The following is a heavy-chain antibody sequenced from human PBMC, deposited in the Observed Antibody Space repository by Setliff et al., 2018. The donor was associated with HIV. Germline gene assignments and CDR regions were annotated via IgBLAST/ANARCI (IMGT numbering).Heavy chain of an antibody. V-gene: IGHV4-38-2*02. CDR1: GGSISSHY. CDR2: IYHSGST. CDR3: ARAPPGIQNDAFDV. Sequence: SETLSLTCTVSGGSISSHYWSWIRQPPGKGLEWIGSIYHSGSTYYNPSLKSRVTISVDTSKNQFSLKLTSVTAADTAVYYCARAPPGIQNDAFDVWGQGTMVTVSS. J-gene: IGHJ3*01.